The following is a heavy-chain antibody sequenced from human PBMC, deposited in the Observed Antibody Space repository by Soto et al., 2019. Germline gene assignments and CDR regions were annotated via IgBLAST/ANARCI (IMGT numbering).Heavy chain of an antibody. D-gene: IGHD3-9*01. CDR2: IYPGDSDT. J-gene: IGHJ6*02. CDR1: GYSFTSYW. CDR3: ARQGGNYDILTGYYSSYYYYGMDV. Sequence: GESRKISCKGSGYSFTSYWIGWVRQMPGKSLEWKGIIYPGDSDTRYSPSFQGQVTISADKSISTAYLQWSSLKASDTAMYYFARQGGNYDILTGYYSSYYYYGMDVWGQGTTVTVSS. V-gene: IGHV5-51*01.